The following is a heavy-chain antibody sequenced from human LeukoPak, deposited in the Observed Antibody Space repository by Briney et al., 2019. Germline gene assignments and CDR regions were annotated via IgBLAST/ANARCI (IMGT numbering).Heavy chain of an antibody. D-gene: IGHD6-19*01. CDR3: ASRAVAGSGIGNYFDY. Sequence: ASVKVSCKASGYTFTNYDISWVRQAPGQGLEWMGWISAYNGNTNYAQKLQGRVTMTTDTSTSTAYMELRSLRSDDTAVYYCASRAVAGSGIGNYFDYWGQGTLVTVSS. CDR1: GYTFTNYD. J-gene: IGHJ4*02. CDR2: ISAYNGNT. V-gene: IGHV1-18*01.